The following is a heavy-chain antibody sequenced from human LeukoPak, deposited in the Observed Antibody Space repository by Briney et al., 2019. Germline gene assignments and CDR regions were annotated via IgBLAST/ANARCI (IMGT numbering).Heavy chain of an antibody. CDR3: ARSYYDRPYYFDY. V-gene: IGHV1-69*05. Sequence: ASVKVSCKASGGTFSSYAISWVRQAPGQGLEWMGGIIPIFGTANYAQKLQGRVTITTDESTSTAYMELSSLRSEDTAVYYCARSYYDRPYYFDYWGQGTLVTVSS. CDR1: GGTFSSYA. J-gene: IGHJ4*02. D-gene: IGHD3-22*01. CDR2: IIPIFGTA.